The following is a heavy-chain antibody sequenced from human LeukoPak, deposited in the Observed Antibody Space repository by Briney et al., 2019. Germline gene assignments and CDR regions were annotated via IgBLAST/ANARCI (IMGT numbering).Heavy chain of an antibody. Sequence: SETPSLTCTVSGGSISSYYWSWIRQPPGKGLEWIGYIYYSGSTNYNPSLKSRVTISVDTSKNQFSLKLSSVTAADTAVYYCAREISLHHYYGSGSYYSWFDPWGQGTLVTVSS. V-gene: IGHV4-59*01. CDR3: AREISLHHYYGSGSYYSWFDP. CDR2: IYYSGST. CDR1: GGSISSYY. J-gene: IGHJ5*02. D-gene: IGHD3-10*01.